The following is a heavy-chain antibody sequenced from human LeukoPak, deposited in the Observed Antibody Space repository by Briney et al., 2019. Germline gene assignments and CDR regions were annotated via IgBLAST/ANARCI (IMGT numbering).Heavy chain of an antibody. V-gene: IGHV3-48*03. Sequence: GGSRRLSCAASGFTFSSYEMKWVRQAAGKGLGWVSYISSSGSTIYYADSVRGRFTISRENAKNSMYLDMNSLRAEDTAVYYCPELGITMIGGVWGKGTTVTISS. CDR1: GFTFSSYE. D-gene: IGHD3-10*02. J-gene: IGHJ6*04. CDR2: ISSSGSTI. CDR3: PELGITMIGGV.